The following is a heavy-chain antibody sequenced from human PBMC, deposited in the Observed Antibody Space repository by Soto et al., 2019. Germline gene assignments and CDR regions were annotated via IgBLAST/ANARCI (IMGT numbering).Heavy chain of an antibody. D-gene: IGHD6-19*01. V-gene: IGHV4-59*08. CDR3: ASLHRSGIAVAHDWYFDL. J-gene: IGHJ2*01. CDR1: GGSISSYY. CDR2: IYYSGST. Sequence: QVQLQESGPGLVKPSETLSLTCTVSGGSISSYYWSWIRQPPGKGLEWIGYIYYSGSTNYNPSLKSRVTISVDTSKNQFSLKLSSVTAADTAVYYCASLHRSGIAVAHDWYFDLWGRGTLVTVSS.